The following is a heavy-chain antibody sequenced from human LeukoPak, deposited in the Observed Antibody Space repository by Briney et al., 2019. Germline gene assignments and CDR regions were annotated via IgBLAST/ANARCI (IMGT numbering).Heavy chain of an antibody. D-gene: IGHD6-13*01. CDR2: IRYDGSNK. J-gene: IGHJ4*02. V-gene: IGHV3-30*02. CDR3: AKGFSSSWYPPGY. Sequence: GGSLRLSCAASGFTFSSYVMHWVRQAPGKGLEWVAFIRYDGSNKYYADSVKGRFTISRDNSKNTLYLQMNSLRAEDTAVYYCAKGFSSSWYPPGYWGQGTLVTVSS. CDR1: GFTFSSYV.